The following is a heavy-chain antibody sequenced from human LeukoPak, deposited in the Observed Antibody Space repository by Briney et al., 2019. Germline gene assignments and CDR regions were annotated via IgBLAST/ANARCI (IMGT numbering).Heavy chain of an antibody. Sequence: GGSLRLSCAASGFGFSNYWMSWVRQAPGKGLEWVSVLFTGGGRTLYADSVKGRFTISGDTSRTTLYLQMNGLRAEDTAVYYCAKECDYSPGHKFDLWGQGTLVTVSS. J-gene: IGHJ4*02. CDR1: GFGFSNYW. V-gene: IGHV3-23*01. D-gene: IGHD3-10*01. CDR2: LFTGGGRT. CDR3: AKECDYSPGHKFDL.